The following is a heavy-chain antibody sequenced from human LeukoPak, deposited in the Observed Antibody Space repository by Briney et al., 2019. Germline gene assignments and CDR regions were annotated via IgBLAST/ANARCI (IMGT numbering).Heavy chain of an antibody. CDR1: GGSISSYY. CDR2: IYSSGST. V-gene: IGHV4-59*01. J-gene: IGHJ5*02. CDR3: ARADPNASGYFYRFNWFDP. Sequence: SETLSLTCIVSGGSISSYYWNWVRQPPGKGLEWIGNIYSSGSTDYNPSLKSRVTISLDTSKFQFSLRLNSVTAADTAVYYCARADPNASGYFYRFNWFDPWGQGTLVTVSS. D-gene: IGHD3-10*01.